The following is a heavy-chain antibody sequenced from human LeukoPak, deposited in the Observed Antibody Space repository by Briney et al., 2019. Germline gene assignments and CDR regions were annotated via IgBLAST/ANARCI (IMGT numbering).Heavy chain of an antibody. Sequence: SVTVSCKASGGTFSSYAISWVRQAPGQGLEWMGRIIPILGIANYAQKFQGRVTITADKSTSTAYMELSSLRSEDTAVYYCARLPYGDSGYWGQGTLVTVSS. CDR1: GGTFSSYA. CDR3: ARLPYGDSGY. V-gene: IGHV1-69*04. CDR2: IIPILGIA. J-gene: IGHJ4*02. D-gene: IGHD4-17*01.